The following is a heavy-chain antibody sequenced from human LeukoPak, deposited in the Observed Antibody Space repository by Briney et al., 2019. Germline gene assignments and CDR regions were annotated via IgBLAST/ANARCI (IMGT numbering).Heavy chain of an antibody. V-gene: IGHV3-30*14. Sequence: GGSLRLSCAASGFTFSSYAMHWVRQAPGKGLEWVAVISYDGSNKYYADSVKGRFTISRDNSKNTLYLQMNSLRAEDTAVYYCARFTNARTRDSSGYYFDYWGQGTLVTVSS. J-gene: IGHJ4*02. CDR1: GFTFSSYA. CDR3: ARFTNARTRDSSGYYFDY. D-gene: IGHD3-22*01. CDR2: ISYDGSNK.